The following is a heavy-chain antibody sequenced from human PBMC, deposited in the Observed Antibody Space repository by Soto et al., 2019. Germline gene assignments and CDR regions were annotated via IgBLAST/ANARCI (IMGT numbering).Heavy chain of an antibody. D-gene: IGHD2-15*01. Sequence: HPGWSLRLSCEASGFVFTNFWMHWVRHVPGKGLVWVARIDTSGHSTNYAESVKGRFTISRDNAKNTVSLQMNSLRVEDTGVYYCEKDRWYFDICSQGPQVTVSA. J-gene: IGHJ4*02. V-gene: IGHV3-74*01. CDR1: GFVFTNFW. CDR2: IDTSGHST. CDR3: EKDRWYFDI.